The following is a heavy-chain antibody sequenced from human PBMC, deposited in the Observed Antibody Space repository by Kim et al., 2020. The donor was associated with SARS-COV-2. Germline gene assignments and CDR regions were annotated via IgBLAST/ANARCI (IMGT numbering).Heavy chain of an antibody. Sequence: TCHAASVKDRFTISSDNSMNTVYLLMKSLSAGDTAVYYCAKGWNYAMDVWGQGTPVTVSS. V-gene: IGHV3-23*01. D-gene: IGHD3-3*01. J-gene: IGHJ6*02. CDR3: AKGWNYAMDV. CDR2: T.